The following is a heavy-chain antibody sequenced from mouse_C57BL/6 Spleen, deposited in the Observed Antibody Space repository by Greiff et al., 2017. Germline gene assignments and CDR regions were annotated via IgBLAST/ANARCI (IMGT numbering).Heavy chain of an antibody. J-gene: IGHJ2*01. V-gene: IGHV14-2*01. D-gene: IGHD1-1*01. CDR3: AREEGITTVDFDY. CDR1: GFNIKDYD. CDR2: IYPEDGET. Sequence: VQLQQSGAELVKPGASVKLSCTASGFNIKDYDMHWVKQRTEQGLEWIGRIYPEDGETKYAPKFPGKATITAATSSNSAYLQLSSLTSDDTAVYYCAREEGITTVDFDYWGQGTTLTVSS.